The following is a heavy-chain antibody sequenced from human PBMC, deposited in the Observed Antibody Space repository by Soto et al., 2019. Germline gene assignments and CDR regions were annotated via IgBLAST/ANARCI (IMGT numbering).Heavy chain of an antibody. J-gene: IGHJ4*02. V-gene: IGHV3-23*01. CDR2: ISGNTYDI. Sequence: GGSLRLSCAASGFTFSSHAMNWVRPAPGKGLAWVSAISGNTYDISYPHSLKGRFTISRDNSKKTLCMQTNSLRADETALYSRAKKRSGSSSMGCLDFWGQETLLTVSS. CDR3: AKKRSGSSSMGCLDF. CDR1: GFTFSSHA. D-gene: IGHD6-6*01.